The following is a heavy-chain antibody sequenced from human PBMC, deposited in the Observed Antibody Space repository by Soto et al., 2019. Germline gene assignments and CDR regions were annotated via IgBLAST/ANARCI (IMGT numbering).Heavy chain of an antibody. CDR1: GGSISSSSYY. D-gene: IGHD3-3*01. V-gene: IGHV4-39*01. CDR3: ARHTSYDFWSGYYPYYFDY. Sequence: QLQLQESGPGLVKPSETLSLTCTVSGGSISSSSYYWGWIRQPPGKGLEWIGSIYYSGSTYYNPSLKSRVTISVDTSKNQFSLKLSSVTAADTAVYYCARHTSYDFWSGYYPYYFDYWGQGTLVTVSS. J-gene: IGHJ4*02. CDR2: IYYSGST.